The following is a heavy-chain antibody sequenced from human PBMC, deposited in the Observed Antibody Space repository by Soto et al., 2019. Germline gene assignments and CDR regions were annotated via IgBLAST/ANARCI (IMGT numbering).Heavy chain of an antibody. V-gene: IGHV4-4*07. CDR1: GGSISSYY. D-gene: IGHD3-3*01. CDR3: AREMTIFGVVVGGFDY. CDR2: IYTSGST. Sequence: LSLTCTVSGGSISSYYWSWIRQPAGKGLEWIGRIYTSGSTNYNPSLKSRVTMSVDTSKNKFSLKLSSVTAADTAVYYCAREMTIFGVVVGGFDYWGQGTLVTVSS. J-gene: IGHJ4*02.